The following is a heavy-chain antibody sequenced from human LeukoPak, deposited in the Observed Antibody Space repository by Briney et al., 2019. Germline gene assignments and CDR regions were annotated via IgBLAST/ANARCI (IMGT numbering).Heavy chain of an antibody. J-gene: IGHJ4*02. D-gene: IGHD1-26*01. CDR2: IKQDGTEK. V-gene: IGHV3-7*05. Sequence: GGSLRLSCAASGFTVSSNYMTWVRQAPGKGLEWVANIKQDGTEKYYVDSVKGRFTISRDNAKNSLYLQMNSLRAEDTAVYYCARDSEWGLLRSDYWGQGTLVTVSS. CDR1: GFTVSSNY. CDR3: ARDSEWGLLRSDY.